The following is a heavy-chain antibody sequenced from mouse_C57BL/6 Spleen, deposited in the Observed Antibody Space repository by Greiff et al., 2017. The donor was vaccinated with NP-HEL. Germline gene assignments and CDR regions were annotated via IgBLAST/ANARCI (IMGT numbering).Heavy chain of an antibody. J-gene: IGHJ2*01. V-gene: IGHV1-82*01. CDR1: GYAFSSSW. CDR3: AREGSSYKRDFDY. CDR2: IYPGDGDT. D-gene: IGHD1-1*01. Sequence: QVQLQQSGPELVKPGASVKISRKASGYAFSSSWMNWVKQRPGKGLEWIGRIYPGDGDTNYNGKFKGKATLTADKSSSTAYMQLSSLTSEDSAVYFCAREGSSYKRDFDYWGQGTTLTVSS.